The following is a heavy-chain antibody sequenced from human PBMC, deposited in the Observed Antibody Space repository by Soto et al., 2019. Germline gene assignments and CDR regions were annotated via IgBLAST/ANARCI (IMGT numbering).Heavy chain of an antibody. D-gene: IGHD4-17*01. CDR2: ITGSGGIT. Sequence: GGSLRLSCAASGFTFSSYGMTWVRQAPGKGLEWVSSITGSGGITYYSDSVKGRLTISRDNSKNTLHLQMNSLRAENTAVYYCAKDYGSAVNIWGQGTMVTVSS. CDR3: AKDYGSAVNI. V-gene: IGHV3-23*01. J-gene: IGHJ3*02. CDR1: GFTFSSYG.